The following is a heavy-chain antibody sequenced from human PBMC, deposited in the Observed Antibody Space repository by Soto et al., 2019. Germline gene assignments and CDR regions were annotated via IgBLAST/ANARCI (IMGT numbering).Heavy chain of an antibody. Sequence: QVQLQESGPGLAKPSQTLSLTCTVSGGSISSGGYYWSWIRQHPGKGLEWIGYIYYSGSTYYNPSLKSRVTISVDTSKNQFSLKLSSVTAADTAVYYCARVLYEYQLLWYFDYWGQGTLVTVSS. CDR3: ARVLYEYQLLWYFDY. J-gene: IGHJ4*02. V-gene: IGHV4-31*03. CDR2: IYYSGST. D-gene: IGHD2-2*01. CDR1: GGSISSGGYY.